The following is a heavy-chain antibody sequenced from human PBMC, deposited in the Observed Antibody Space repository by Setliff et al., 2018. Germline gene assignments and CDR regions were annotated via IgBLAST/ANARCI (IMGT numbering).Heavy chain of an antibody. V-gene: IGHV4-38-2*02. CDR2: IYYSGST. J-gene: IGHJ6*02. D-gene: IGHD2-2*01. Sequence: SETLSLTCAVSGYSISSGYYWGWIRQPPGKGLEWIGYIYYSGSTNYNPSLKSRVTISVDTSKNQFSLKLSSVTAADTAVYYCARERGLGYCSSTSCHYYYYGMDVWGQGTTVTVSS. CDR1: GYSISSGYY. CDR3: ARERGLGYCSSTSCHYYYYGMDV.